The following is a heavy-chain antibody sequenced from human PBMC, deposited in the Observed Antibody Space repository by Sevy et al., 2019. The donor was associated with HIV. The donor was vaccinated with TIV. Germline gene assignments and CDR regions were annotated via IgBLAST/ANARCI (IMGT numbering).Heavy chain of an antibody. CDR2: IHYSGST. Sequence: SETLSLTCTVSGDSISSGANYWGWIRQHPVKGLEWIGYIHYSGSTYDNPSLKSRITMSVETSKNQFSLKLRSVTAADTAVYYCARGRSAVATYYTWSTVAGYYFDYWGQGTLVTVSS. J-gene: IGHJ4*02. CDR3: ARGRSAVATYYTWSTVAGYYFDY. CDR1: GDSISSGANY. D-gene: IGHD6-19*01. V-gene: IGHV4-31*03.